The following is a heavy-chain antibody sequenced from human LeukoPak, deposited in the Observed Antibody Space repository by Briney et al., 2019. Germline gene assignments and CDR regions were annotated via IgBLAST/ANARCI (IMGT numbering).Heavy chain of an antibody. CDR3: AKGHSSSWYNWFDP. D-gene: IGHD6-13*01. CDR1: GFTFSSYG. CDR2: IWYDGSNK. J-gene: IGHJ5*02. Sequence: GRSLRLSCAASGFTFSSYGMHWVRQAPGKGLEWVAVIWYDGSNKYYADSVKGRFTISRDNSKNTLYLQMNSLRAEDTAVYYCAKGHSSSWYNWFDPWGQGILVTVSS. V-gene: IGHV3-33*06.